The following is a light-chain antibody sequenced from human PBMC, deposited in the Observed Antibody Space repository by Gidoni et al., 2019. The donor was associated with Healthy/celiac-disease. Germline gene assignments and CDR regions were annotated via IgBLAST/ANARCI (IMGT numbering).Light chain of an antibody. CDR2: AAS. CDR1: QGISSY. CDR3: QQLSSYPLT. J-gene: IGKJ4*01. V-gene: IGKV1-9*01. Sequence: DIQLTQSPSFLSASVGDRVTITCRASQGISSYLAWYQQKPGKAPKLLIYAASTLQSGVPSRFSGSGPGTEFTLTISSLQPEDFATYYCQQLSSYPLTFGGGTKVEIK.